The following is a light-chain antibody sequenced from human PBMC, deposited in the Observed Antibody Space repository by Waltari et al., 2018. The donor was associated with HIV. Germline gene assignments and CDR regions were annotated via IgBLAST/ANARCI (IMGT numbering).Light chain of an antibody. CDR1: QNVSSAY. V-gene: IGKV3-20*01. CDR3: QQYGTSPPYT. J-gene: IGKJ2*01. Sequence: EVVLTQSPGTLSLSQGERATLSCRASQNVSSAYLAWYQQKPGQAPRVLIYGASSRATGIPDRFSGSGSGTDFTLTISRLDPEDFAVYYCQQYGTSPPYTFGQGTRLDIK. CDR2: GAS.